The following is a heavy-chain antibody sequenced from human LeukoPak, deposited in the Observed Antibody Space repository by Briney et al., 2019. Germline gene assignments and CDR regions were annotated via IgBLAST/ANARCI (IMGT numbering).Heavy chain of an antibody. CDR3: ARPYYDILTGYYTYYFDY. Sequence: ASVKVSCKASGYTFTSYAMHWVRQAPGQRLEWMGWINAGNGNTKYSQKFQGRVTITRDTSASTAYMELSSLRSEDTAVYYCARPYYDILTGYYTYYFDYWGQGTLVTVSS. J-gene: IGHJ4*02. V-gene: IGHV1-3*01. CDR2: INAGNGNT. D-gene: IGHD3-9*01. CDR1: GYTFTSYA.